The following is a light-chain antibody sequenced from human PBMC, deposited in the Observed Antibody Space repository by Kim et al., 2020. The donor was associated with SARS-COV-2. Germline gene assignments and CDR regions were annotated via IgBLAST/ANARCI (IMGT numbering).Light chain of an antibody. CDR2: SAS. Sequence: DIQMTQSPSSLSASVGDRVTITCRASQSISTNLNWYQQKPGRAPKLLIYSASSLQSGVPSRFSGSGSETDFTLTISSQQPEDFATYYCQQSYSTPLTFGGGTKLEI. V-gene: IGKV1-39*01. CDR3: QQSYSTPLT. J-gene: IGKJ4*01. CDR1: QSISTN.